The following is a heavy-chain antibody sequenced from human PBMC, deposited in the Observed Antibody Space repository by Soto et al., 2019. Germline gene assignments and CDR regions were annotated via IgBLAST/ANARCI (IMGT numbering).Heavy chain of an antibody. D-gene: IGHD6-19*01. CDR1: GGTFSSYT. V-gene: IGHV1-69*04. Sequence: SVKVSCKASGGTFSSYTISWVRQAPGQGLEWMGRIIPILGITNYAQKFQGRVMIPADKSTCTAYMELSSLRSEDSAVYYCARDPAIAVAGTHAFDIWGQGTMVTVPS. J-gene: IGHJ3*02. CDR2: IIPILGIT. CDR3: ARDPAIAVAGTHAFDI.